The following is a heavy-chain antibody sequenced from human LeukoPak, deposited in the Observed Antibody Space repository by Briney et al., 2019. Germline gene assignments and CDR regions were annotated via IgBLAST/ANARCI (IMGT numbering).Heavy chain of an antibody. CDR1: GFTFSSYA. Sequence: GGSLRLSCAASGFTFSSYAMSWVRQVPGKGLEWVSAISGSGGSTYYADSVKGRFTISRDNSKNTLYLQMNSLRAEDTAVYYCAKTGEYYYDSSGYYYESPDYWGQGTLVTVSS. D-gene: IGHD3-22*01. CDR3: AKTGEYYYDSSGYYYESPDY. V-gene: IGHV3-23*01. CDR2: ISGSGGST. J-gene: IGHJ4*02.